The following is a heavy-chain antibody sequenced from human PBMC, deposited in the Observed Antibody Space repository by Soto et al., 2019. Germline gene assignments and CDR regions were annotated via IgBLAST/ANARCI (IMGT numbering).Heavy chain of an antibody. CDR2: IFSNDEK. V-gene: IGHV2-26*01. D-gene: IGHD6-6*01. Sequence: GSCPTLVNPTETLTLTCTVSGFSLSNARMGVSWIRQPPGKALEWLAHIFSNDEKSYSTSLKSRLTISKDTSKSQVVLTMTNMDPVDTATYYCARVRVLARSYYYGMDVWGQGTTVTVSS. J-gene: IGHJ6*02. CDR3: ARVRVLARSYYYGMDV. CDR1: GFSLSNARMG.